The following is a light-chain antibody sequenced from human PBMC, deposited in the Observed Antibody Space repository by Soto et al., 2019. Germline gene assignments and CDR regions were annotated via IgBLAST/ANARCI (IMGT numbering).Light chain of an antibody. J-gene: IGLJ2*01. CDR2: DVS. V-gene: IGLV2-14*03. Sequence: QSALTQPASVSGSPGQSITISCTGTRSDVGGYNYVSWYQHHPGKAPKLMIYDVSNRPSGVSNRFSGSKSRNTASLTISGLQAEDEADYYCSSYTTSSTLFGGGTKLTVL. CDR3: SSYTTSSTL. CDR1: RSDVGGYNY.